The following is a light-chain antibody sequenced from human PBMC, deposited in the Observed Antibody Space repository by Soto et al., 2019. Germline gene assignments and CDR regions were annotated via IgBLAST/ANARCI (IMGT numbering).Light chain of an antibody. Sequence: QSVLTQPPSASGSPGQSVTISCTGTSXDVGGHNYVSWYQQRPGKAPKLIIYEVTQRPSGVSDRFSGSKSGNTATLTVSGLQAEDEADYHCSSYAGINTLVFGGGTQLTVL. CDR3: SSYAGINTLV. CDR2: EVT. CDR1: SXDVGGHNY. V-gene: IGLV2-8*01. J-gene: IGLJ2*01.